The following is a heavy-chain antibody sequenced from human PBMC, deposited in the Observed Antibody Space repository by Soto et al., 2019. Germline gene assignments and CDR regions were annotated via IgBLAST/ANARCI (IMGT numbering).Heavy chain of an antibody. CDR2: IDPSDSYT. CDR1: GYSFTSYW. Sequence: GESLKISCKGSGYSFTSYWISWVRQMPGKGLEWMGRIDPSDSYTNYSPSFQGHVTISADKSISTAYLQWSSLKASDTAMYYCARSRNSDPSIPYYYDSSGSFDYWCQGTRVTVSS. D-gene: IGHD3-22*01. V-gene: IGHV5-10-1*01. J-gene: IGHJ4*02. CDR3: ARSRNSDPSIPYYYDSSGSFDY.